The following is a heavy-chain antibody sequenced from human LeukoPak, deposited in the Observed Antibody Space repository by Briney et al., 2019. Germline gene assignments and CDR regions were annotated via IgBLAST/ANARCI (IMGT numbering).Heavy chain of an antibody. CDR2: IYYSGNT. J-gene: IGHJ4*02. CDR1: GGSICRYY. CDR3: VSGSLIGIFDY. D-gene: IGHD1-26*01. Sequence: AEPLSLTCTVSGGSICRYYWSCIRQPPGGGLEGIGYIYYSGNTNYSPSLKSRVNISVDTSKNQFSLKLSSMTAADTAVYYCVSGSLIGIFDYWGQGTLVTVSS. V-gene: IGHV4-59*13.